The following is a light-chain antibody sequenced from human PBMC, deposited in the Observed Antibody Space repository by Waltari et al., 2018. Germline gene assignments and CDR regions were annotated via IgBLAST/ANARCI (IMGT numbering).Light chain of an antibody. V-gene: IGKV3-20*01. CDR2: GAS. Sequence: ATLSCRASQSISSSFLAWYQQKPGQAPRLLIYGASSRATGIPDRFSGSGSGTDFTLTITRLEPADFAVYYCQQYGSSPPYTFGQGTKLEIK. J-gene: IGKJ2*01. CDR3: QQYGSSPPYT. CDR1: QSISSSF.